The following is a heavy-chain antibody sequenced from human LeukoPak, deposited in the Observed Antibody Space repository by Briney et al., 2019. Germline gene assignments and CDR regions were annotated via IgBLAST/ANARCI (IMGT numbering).Heavy chain of an antibody. V-gene: IGHV3-30*04. CDR3: ARGHYDFWEVGVDY. D-gene: IGHD3-3*01. CDR1: GFTFSSYA. CDR2: ISYDGSNK. J-gene: IGHJ4*02. Sequence: GGSLRLSCAASGFTFSSYAMHWVRQAPGKGLEWVAVISYDGSNKYHADSVKGRFTISRDNSKNTLYLQMNSLRAEDTAVYYCARGHYDFWEVGVDYWGQGTLVTVSS.